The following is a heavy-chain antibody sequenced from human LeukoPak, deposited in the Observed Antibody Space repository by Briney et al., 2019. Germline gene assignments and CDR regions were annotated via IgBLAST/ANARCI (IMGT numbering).Heavy chain of an antibody. D-gene: IGHD3-3*01. CDR3: ARVSVLRFLEWHQWGHMDV. CDR1: GYTFTSYY. Sequence: ASVKVSCKASGYTFTSYYMHWVRQAPGQGLDWMGIINPSGGSTSYAQKFQGRVTMTRDTSTSTVYMELSSLRSEDTAVYYCARVSVLRFLEWHQWGHMDVWGKGTTVTVSS. V-gene: IGHV1-46*01. CDR2: INPSGGST. J-gene: IGHJ6*03.